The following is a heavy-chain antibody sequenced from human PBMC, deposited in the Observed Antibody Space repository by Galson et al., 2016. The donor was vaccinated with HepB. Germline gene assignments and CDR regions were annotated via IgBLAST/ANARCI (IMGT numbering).Heavy chain of an antibody. CDR1: GASVSVDNYY. D-gene: IGHD3-16*01. CDR3: ARDAGGGLVGRTWLFDF. J-gene: IGHJ4*02. V-gene: IGHV4-61*01. CDR2: MFYSGRT. Sequence: ETLSLTCSVSGASVSVDNYYWSWIRQSPGRPLEWIGYMFYSGRTIYNPSLKSRVTISIDASNNQLSLNLTSVTAEETAIYYCARDAGGGLVGRTWLFDFWGQGILVTVSS.